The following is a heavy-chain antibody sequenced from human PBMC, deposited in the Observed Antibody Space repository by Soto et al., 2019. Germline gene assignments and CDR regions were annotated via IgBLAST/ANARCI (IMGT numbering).Heavy chain of an antibody. CDR1: GFTFSSCS. J-gene: IGHJ6*02. D-gene: IGHD1-26*01. Sequence: GGSLRLSCAASGFTFSSCSMNWVRQAPGKGLEWVSSISSSSSYIYYADSVKGRFTISRDNAKNSLYLQMNSLRAEDTTVYYCARIVGASYYYYGMDVWGQGTTVTVSS. CDR3: ARIVGASYYYYGMDV. CDR2: ISSSSSYI. V-gene: IGHV3-21*01.